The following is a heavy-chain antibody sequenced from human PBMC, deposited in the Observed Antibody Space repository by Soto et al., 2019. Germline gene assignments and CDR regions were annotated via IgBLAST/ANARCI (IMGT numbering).Heavy chain of an antibody. CDR2: IYYSGST. D-gene: IGHD2-2*01. CDR3: ARDLGSSTSSGWFDP. Sequence: SETLSLTCTVFGGSIISGDYYWSWIRQPPGKGLEWIGYIYYSGSTYYNPSLKSRVTISVDTSKNQFSLKLSSVTAADTAVYYCARDLGSSTSSGWFDPWGQGTLVTVS. V-gene: IGHV4-30-4*02. CDR1: GGSIISGDYY. J-gene: IGHJ5*02.